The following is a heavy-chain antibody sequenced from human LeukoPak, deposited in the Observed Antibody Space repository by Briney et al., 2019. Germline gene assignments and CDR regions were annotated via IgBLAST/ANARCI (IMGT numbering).Heavy chain of an antibody. D-gene: IGHD3-10*02. CDR3: AELGITMIGGV. CDR2: ISSSGSTI. Sequence: GGSLRLSCAPSGFTFRRYEMKGVRQATGGGVEGVSYISSSGSTIYFADSLKGRFTISRDNAKNSLYLQMNSLRAEDTAVYYCAELGITMIGGVWGKGTTVTISS. V-gene: IGHV3-48*03. CDR1: GFTFRRYE. J-gene: IGHJ6*04.